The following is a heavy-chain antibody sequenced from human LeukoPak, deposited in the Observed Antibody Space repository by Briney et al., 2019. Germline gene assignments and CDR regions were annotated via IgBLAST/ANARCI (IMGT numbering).Heavy chain of an antibody. J-gene: IGHJ4*02. CDR2: ISSSGSTI. V-gene: IGHV3-48*04. Sequence: GGSLRLSCAASGFTFSSYSMNWVRQAPGKGLEWVSYISSSGSTIYYADSVKGRFTISRDNAKNSLYLQMNSLRAEDTAVYYCARDSGPDYYDSSGYYGIWGQGTLVTVSS. D-gene: IGHD3-22*01. CDR3: ARDSGPDYYDSSGYYGI. CDR1: GFTFSSYS.